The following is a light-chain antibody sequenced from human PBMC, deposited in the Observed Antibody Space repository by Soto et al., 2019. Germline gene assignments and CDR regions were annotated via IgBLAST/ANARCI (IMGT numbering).Light chain of an antibody. CDR1: SSTIGSNY. V-gene: IGLV1-47*02. Sequence: QSVLTQPPSASGTPGQRVTISCSGSSSTIGSNYVYWYQQLPGTAPKLLIYHNNQRPSGVPDRFSGSKSGTSASLAISGLRSEDEADYYCVAWDDSLSGRVFGGGTQLTVL. J-gene: IGLJ2*01. CDR2: HNN. CDR3: VAWDDSLSGRV.